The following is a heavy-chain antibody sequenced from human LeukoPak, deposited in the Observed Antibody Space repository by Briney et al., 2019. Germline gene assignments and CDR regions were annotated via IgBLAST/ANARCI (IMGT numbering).Heavy chain of an antibody. CDR3: ASRMYDYYGMDV. J-gene: IGHJ6*02. CDR2: IDHREST. CDR1: GGSFSDYY. Sequence: PSETLSLTCAVYGGSFSDYYWSWIRQPPGKGLEWIGEIDHRESTTYNPSLKSRVTISVDTSKNQFSLKLNSVTAADTAVYYCASRMYDYYGMDVWGQGTTVIVSS. V-gene: IGHV4-34*01.